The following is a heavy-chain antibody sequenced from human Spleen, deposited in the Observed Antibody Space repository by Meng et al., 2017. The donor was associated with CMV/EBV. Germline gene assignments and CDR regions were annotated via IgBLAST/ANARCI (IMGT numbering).Heavy chain of an antibody. D-gene: IGHD3-16*01. CDR1: GFTCSSYA. CDR3: AKAFGGQL. CDR2: IYSGGSST. V-gene: IGHV3-23*03. J-gene: IGHJ4*02. Sequence: SLRLSCAASGFTCSSYAMSWVRQAPGKGLEWVSVIYSGGSSTYYADSVKGRFTISRDNSKNTLYLQMNSLRAEDTAVYYCAKAFGGQLWGQGTLVTVSS.